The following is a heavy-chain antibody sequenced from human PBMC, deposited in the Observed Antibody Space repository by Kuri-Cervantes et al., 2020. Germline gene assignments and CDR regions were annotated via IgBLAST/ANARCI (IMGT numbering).Heavy chain of an antibody. J-gene: IGHJ4*02. V-gene: IGHV3-23*01. CDR1: GFTFSSYA. CDR3: AKDSYSNYEGFAY. D-gene: IGHD4-11*01. Sequence: GSLRLPCITSGFTFSSYAVSWVRQAPGKGLEWVSDISGSGGSTKYADSVKGRFTISRDNAKNSLYLQMNTVRAEDTAVYYCAKDSYSNYEGFAYWGQGTRVTVSS. CDR2: ISGSGGST.